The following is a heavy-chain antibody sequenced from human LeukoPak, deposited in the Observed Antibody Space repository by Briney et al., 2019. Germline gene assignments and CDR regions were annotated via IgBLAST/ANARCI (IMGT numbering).Heavy chain of an antibody. Sequence: SQTLSLTCTVSGGSISSGGYYWSWIRQHPGKGLEWIGYIYYSGSTYYNPSLKSRVTISVDTSKNQFSLKLSSVTAADTAVYYCARGGVVPALIDYWGQGTLVTVFS. V-gene: IGHV4-31*03. CDR3: ARGGVVPALIDY. D-gene: IGHD2-2*01. CDR1: GGSISSGGYY. J-gene: IGHJ4*02. CDR2: IYYSGST.